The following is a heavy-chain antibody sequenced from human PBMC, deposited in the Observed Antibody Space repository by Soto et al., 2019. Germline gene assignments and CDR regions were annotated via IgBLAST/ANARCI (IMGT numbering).Heavy chain of an antibody. CDR1: EFTFSSYG. V-gene: IGHV3-30*18. CDR3: AKPGRSGYGLANYSMDV. D-gene: IGHD3-3*01. Sequence: GGSLRLSCAASEFTFSSYGMHWVRQAPGKGLEWVAVISYDGSHKYYADSVKGRFTFSRDNSKNTLYLQMNSLRAEDTAVYYCAKPGRSGYGLANYSMDVWGQGTTVTVSS. CDR2: ISYDGSHK. J-gene: IGHJ6*02.